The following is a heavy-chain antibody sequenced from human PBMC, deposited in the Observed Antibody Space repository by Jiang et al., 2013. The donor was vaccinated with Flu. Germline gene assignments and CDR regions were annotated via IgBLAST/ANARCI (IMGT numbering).Heavy chain of an antibody. CDR3: ARGGEDSSSWHSIMPYYYYGMDV. CDR2: INTNTGNP. J-gene: IGHJ6*02. CDR1: GYTFSSYA. V-gene: IGHV7-4-1*02. D-gene: IGHD6-13*01. Sequence: QSGSELKKPGASVKVSCKASGYTFSSYAMNWVRQAPGQGLEWMGWINTNTGNPTYAQGFTGRFVFSLDTSVSTTYRQISNLKAEDTAVYHCARGGEDSSSWHSIMPYYYYGMDVWGQGTTVTVSS.